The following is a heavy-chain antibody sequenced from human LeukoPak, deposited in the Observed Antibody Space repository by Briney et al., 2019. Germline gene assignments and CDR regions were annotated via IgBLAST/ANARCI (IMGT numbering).Heavy chain of an antibody. D-gene: IGHD2-2*01. J-gene: IGHJ6*02. Sequence: SETLSLTCAVYGGSFSGYYWSWIRQPPGKGPEWIGEINHSGSTNYNPSLKSRVTISVDTSKNQFSLKLSSVTAADTAVYYCARDLQPPATGSPVSYGMDVWGQGTTVTVSS. CDR2: INHSGST. V-gene: IGHV4-34*01. CDR3: ARDLQPPATGSPVSYGMDV. CDR1: GGSFSGYY.